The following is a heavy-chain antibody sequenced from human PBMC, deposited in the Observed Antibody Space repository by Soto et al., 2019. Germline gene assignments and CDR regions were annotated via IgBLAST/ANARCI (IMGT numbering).Heavy chain of an antibody. D-gene: IGHD3-9*01. CDR2: IIPIFGTA. V-gene: IGHV1-69*13. CDR1: GGTFSSYA. Sequence: SVKVSCKASGGTFSSYAISWVRQAPGQGLEWMGGIIPIFGTANYAQKFQGRVTITADESTSTAYMELRSLRSDDTAVYYCARSAPFDIYAITPVEFWGQGTLVTVSS. CDR3: ARSAPFDIYAITPVEF. J-gene: IGHJ4*02.